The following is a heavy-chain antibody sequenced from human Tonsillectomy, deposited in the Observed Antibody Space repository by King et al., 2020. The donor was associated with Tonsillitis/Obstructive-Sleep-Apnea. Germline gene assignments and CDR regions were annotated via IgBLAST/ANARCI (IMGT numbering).Heavy chain of an antibody. J-gene: IGHJ4*02. V-gene: IGHV3-53*01. CDR3: ARMNLAVD. CDR1: GFTVSSDY. Sequence: VQLVESGGGLIQPGGSLRLACAASGFTVSSDYMSWVRQAPGKGLEWVSVIYSNGRTYYPDSVKGRFTISRDNSKNTLYLQINSLRAEDTAVYYCARMNLAVDWGQGTLVTVSS. CDR2: IYSNGRT. D-gene: IGHD6-19*01.